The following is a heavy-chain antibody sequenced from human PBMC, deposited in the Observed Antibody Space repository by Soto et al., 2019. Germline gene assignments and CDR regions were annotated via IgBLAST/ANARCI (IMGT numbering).Heavy chain of an antibody. CDR3: ARLAFPIAEAAPFEY. CDR1: GYSFTSYW. Sequence: GESLKISCKVPGYSFTSYWISWVRQVPGKGLEWMGRIDPSDSYTNYSPSFQGHVTISADKSISTAYMQWSSLKASDTAMYYCARLAFPIAEAAPFEYWGQGTLVTVSS. CDR2: IDPSDSYT. V-gene: IGHV5-10-1*01. J-gene: IGHJ4*02. D-gene: IGHD6-13*01.